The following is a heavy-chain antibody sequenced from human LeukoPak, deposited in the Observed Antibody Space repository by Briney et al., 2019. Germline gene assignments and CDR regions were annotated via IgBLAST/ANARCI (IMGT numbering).Heavy chain of an antibody. CDR2: IKSKTDGGTT. Sequence: GGSLRLSCAASGFTLSNAWMSWVRQAPGKGLEWVGRIKSKTDGGTTDYAARVKGRFTISRDDSKNTLYLQMNSLRAEDTAVYYCAKDRYPNTRFQGSVIDYWGQGTLVTVSS. V-gene: IGHV3-15*01. J-gene: IGHJ4*02. D-gene: IGHD6-25*01. CDR1: GFTLSNAW. CDR3: AKDRYPNTRFQGSVIDY.